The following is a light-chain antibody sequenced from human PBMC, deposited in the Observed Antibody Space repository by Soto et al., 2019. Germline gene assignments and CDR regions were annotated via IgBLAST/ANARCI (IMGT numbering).Light chain of an antibody. V-gene: IGKV3-15*01. CDR3: QQFNNWPRT. CDR1: QSVTYRY. CDR2: GAS. J-gene: IGKJ1*01. Sequence: ETVLTQSPGTLALSPGERVTLSCRASQSVTYRYLAWYQQKPGQAPRLLIYGASTRATGIPARFSGSGSGTEFTLTISSLQSEDFAVYYCQQFNNWPRTFGQGTKVDIK.